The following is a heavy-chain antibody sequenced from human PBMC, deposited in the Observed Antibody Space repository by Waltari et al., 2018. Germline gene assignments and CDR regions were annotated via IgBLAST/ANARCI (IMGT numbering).Heavy chain of an antibody. CDR3: IRPNLYYDFWSGYMKFNGMDV. D-gene: IGHD3-3*01. V-gene: IGHV3-73*01. CDR2: ITSKEDNYAT. CDR1: QFTLSGSA. Sequence: QLVQSGGGLVPPGGSLELSCVGSQFTLSGSAIHWVRQAPGKGLEWIGRITSKEDNYATEYAASLKGRFTLSRDDSKDTAYLQTNSLKVEDTAVYYCIRPNLYYDFWSGYMKFNGMDVWGQGTTVSVSS. J-gene: IGHJ6*02.